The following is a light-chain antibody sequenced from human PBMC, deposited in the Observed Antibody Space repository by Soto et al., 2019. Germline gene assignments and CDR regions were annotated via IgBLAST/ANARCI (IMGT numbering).Light chain of an antibody. V-gene: IGKV3-20*01. J-gene: IGKJ1*01. Sequence: EVVLTQSPDTLSLSPGERATLSCGASQSVNSNYLAWFQQKPGQAPKLLIYGASNRATGIPDRFSGSGSGTDFTLTISRLEPEDFAVYYCQQYVNSPGTFGQGTKV. CDR1: QSVNSNY. CDR2: GAS. CDR3: QQYVNSPGT.